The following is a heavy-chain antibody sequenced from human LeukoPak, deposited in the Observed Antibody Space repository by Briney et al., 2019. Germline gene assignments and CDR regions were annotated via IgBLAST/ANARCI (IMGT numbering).Heavy chain of an antibody. V-gene: IGHV1-24*01. CDR2: FDPEDGET. CDR1: GYTLTELS. D-gene: IGHD6-6*01. Sequence: GASVKVSCKVSGYTLTELSMHWVRQAPGKGLEWMGGFDPEDGETIYAQKFQGRVTMTEVTSTDTAYMELSSLRSEDTAVYYCATQGLVPGVGYYYYMDVWGKGTTVTVSS. CDR3: ATQGLVPGVGYYYYMDV. J-gene: IGHJ6*03.